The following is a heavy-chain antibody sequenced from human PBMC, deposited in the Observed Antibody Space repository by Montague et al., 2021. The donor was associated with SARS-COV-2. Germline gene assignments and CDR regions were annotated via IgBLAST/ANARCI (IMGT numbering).Heavy chain of an antibody. V-gene: IGHV4-61*10. Sequence: SETLSLTCTVSGGSISSGTYYWSWVRQPAGKGLEWIGYIYHSGNTNYNPSLKSRVTISIDTSMNQFSLSQSSMTAADTAVYFCARDLLPPRTAIKTNFFGLDVWGQGTTVIVSS. J-gene: IGHJ6*02. CDR1: GGSISSGTYY. CDR3: ARDLLPPRTAIKTNFFGLDV. CDR2: IYHSGNT. D-gene: IGHD2-21*02.